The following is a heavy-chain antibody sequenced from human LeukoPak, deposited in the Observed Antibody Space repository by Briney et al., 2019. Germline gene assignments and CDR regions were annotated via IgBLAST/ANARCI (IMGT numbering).Heavy chain of an antibody. D-gene: IGHD6-6*01. Sequence: GGSLRLSCAASGFTFSSYWMHWVRQAPGKGLVGVSRINDDGRSTSYADSVKGRFTISRDNSKNSLYLQMNSLRAEDTALYYCAKDSTRGSSWDFDYWGQGTLVTVSS. CDR1: GFTFSSYW. CDR3: AKDSTRGSSWDFDY. V-gene: IGHV3-74*01. CDR2: INDDGRST. J-gene: IGHJ4*02.